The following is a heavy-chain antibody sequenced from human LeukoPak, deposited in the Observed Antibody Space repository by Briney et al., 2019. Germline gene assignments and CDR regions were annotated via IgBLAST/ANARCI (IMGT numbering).Heavy chain of an antibody. CDR2: IRSKAYGGTT. V-gene: IGHV3-49*04. Sequence: GGSLRLSCTASGFTFGDYAMSWVRQAPGKGLEWVGFIRSKAYGGTTEYAASVKGRFTISRDDSESIAYLQMNSLKTEDTAVYYCTSENSSGWYYFDYWGQGTLVTVSS. CDR1: GFTFGDYA. D-gene: IGHD6-19*01. CDR3: TSENSSGWYYFDY. J-gene: IGHJ4*02.